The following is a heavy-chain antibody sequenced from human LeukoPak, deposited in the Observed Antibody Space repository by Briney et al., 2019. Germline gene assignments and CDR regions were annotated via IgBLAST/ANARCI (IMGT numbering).Heavy chain of an antibody. D-gene: IGHD7-27*01. CDR2: ITGSSTWT. J-gene: IGHJ2*01. V-gene: IGHV3-23*01. CDR1: GFPFGTYG. CDR3: ARELVSLGTGYFDL. Sequence: GESLKISCEASGFPFGTYGMTWVRQAPGKGLEWVSGITGSSTWTYYADSVRGRFTISRDNSKNTLHLQMNNLTADDTAIYYCARELVSLGTGYFDLWGRGTLVTVSS.